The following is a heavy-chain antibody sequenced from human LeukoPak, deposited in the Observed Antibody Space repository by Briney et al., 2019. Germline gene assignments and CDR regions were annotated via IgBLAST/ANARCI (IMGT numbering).Heavy chain of an antibody. Sequence: GGSLRLSCAASGCIFSGYSMNWLRQAPGKGLDWVSSISSSSSYIYYADSVKGRFTLSRDNTKNSLYLQKNSLRAEDTAVYYCARVNAAVACTNWGQGTLVTVSS. CDR2: ISSSSSYI. CDR3: ARVNAAVACTN. J-gene: IGHJ4*02. V-gene: IGHV3-21*01. D-gene: IGHD6-19*01. CDR1: GCIFSGYS.